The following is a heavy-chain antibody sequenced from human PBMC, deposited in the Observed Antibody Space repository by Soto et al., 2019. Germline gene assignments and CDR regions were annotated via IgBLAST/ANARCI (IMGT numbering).Heavy chain of an antibody. CDR3: AKSRYYDSSGYPLWY. V-gene: IGHV3-23*01. Sequence: GGSLRLSCAASGFTFSSYAMSWVRQAPGKGLEWVSAISGSGGSTYYADSVKGRFTISRDNSKNTLYLQMNSLRAEDTAVYYCAKSRYYDSSGYPLWYWGQGTLVTVSS. D-gene: IGHD3-22*01. J-gene: IGHJ4*02. CDR1: GFTFSSYA. CDR2: ISGSGGST.